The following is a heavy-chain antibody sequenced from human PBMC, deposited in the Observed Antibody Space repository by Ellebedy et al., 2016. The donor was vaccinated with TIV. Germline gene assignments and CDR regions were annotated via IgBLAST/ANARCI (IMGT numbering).Heavy chain of an antibody. V-gene: IGHV4-59*01. D-gene: IGHD6-19*01. Sequence: MPSETLSLTCIVSRGSISGYYWNRIRQPPGKGLEWIGYIYFSGSTNYNPSLKSRVTMSVDVSKSQFSLNLGSVIAADTAIYYCARGASGWFFDNWGQGTLVTVSS. CDR3: ARGASGWFFDN. J-gene: IGHJ4*02. CDR1: RGSISGYY. CDR2: IYFSGST.